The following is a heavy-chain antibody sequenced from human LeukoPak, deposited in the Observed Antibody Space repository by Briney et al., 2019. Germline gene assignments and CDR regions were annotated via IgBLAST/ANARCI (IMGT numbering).Heavy chain of an antibody. J-gene: IGHJ4*02. V-gene: IGHV4-38-2*02. CDR1: GGSISSYY. D-gene: IGHD2-2*01. Sequence: PSETLSLTCTVSGGSISSYYWGWIRQPPGKGLEWIGSIYHSGSTYCNPSLKSRVTISVDTSKNQFSLKLSSVTAADTAVYYCAREVPASSPPDYWGQGTLVTVSS. CDR3: AREVPASSPPDY. CDR2: IYHSGST.